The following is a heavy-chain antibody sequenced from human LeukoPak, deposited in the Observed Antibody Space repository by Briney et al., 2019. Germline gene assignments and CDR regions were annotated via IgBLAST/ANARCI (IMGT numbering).Heavy chain of an antibody. CDR2: ISAYNGNT. CDR3: ARAHEGIGYCSGGSCGSNWFDP. J-gene: IGHJ5*02. CDR1: GYTFTSYG. V-gene: IGHV1-18*01. D-gene: IGHD2-15*01. Sequence: ASVKVSCKASGYTFTSYGISWVRQAPGQGLEWMGWISAYNGNTNYAQKLQGRVTMTTDTSMSTAYMELRSLRSDDTAVYYCARAHEGIGYCSGGSCGSNWFDPWGQGTLVTVSS.